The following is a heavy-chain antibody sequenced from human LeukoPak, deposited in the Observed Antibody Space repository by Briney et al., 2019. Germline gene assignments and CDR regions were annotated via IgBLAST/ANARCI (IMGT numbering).Heavy chain of an antibody. D-gene: IGHD3-22*01. CDR1: GFTFSNAW. J-gene: IGHJ5*02. CDR2: IKSKTDGGTT. V-gene: IGHV3-15*01. CDR3: TTDNYYDSSGYEVLDP. Sequence: GGSLRLSCAASGFTFSNAWMSWVRQAPGKGLEWDGRIKSKTDGGTTDYAAPVKGRFTISRDDSKNTLYLQMNSLKTEDTAVYYCTTDNYYDSSGYEVLDPWGQGTLVTVSS.